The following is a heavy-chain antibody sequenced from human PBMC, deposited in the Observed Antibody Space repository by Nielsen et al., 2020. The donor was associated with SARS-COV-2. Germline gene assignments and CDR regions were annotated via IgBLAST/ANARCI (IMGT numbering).Heavy chain of an antibody. CDR1: GFTFDGFTFDDLA. V-gene: IGHV3-43*02. Sequence: GGSLRLSCVVSGFTFDGFTFDDLAMHWVRQAPGKGLEWLSLISEDSHSTYYADSVKGRFTISRDNSKNSLYLQMNSLRTEDTALYYCAKDIGGYRDFWGQGTLVTVSS. CDR2: ISEDSHST. D-gene: IGHD3-16*01. J-gene: IGHJ4*02. CDR3: AKDIGGYRDF.